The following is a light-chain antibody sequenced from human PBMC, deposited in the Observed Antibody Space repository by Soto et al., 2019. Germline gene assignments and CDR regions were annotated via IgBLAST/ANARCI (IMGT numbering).Light chain of an antibody. V-gene: IGKV3-20*01. CDR2: GAS. J-gene: IGKJ3*01. CDR1: QTVNNNY. CDR3: QQYGSSPFT. Sequence: EIVLTQSPGTLSLSPGERATLSCRASQTVNNNYLTWYQQTPGQAPRLLIYGASSRATGIPDRFSGSGSGSDFTLTISRLEPEDFVVYYCQQYGSSPFTFGPGTKVVIK.